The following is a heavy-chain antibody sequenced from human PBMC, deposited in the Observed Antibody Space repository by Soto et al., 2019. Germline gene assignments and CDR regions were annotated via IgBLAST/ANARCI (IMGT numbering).Heavy chain of an antibody. CDR2: INSDGSST. Sequence: GGSLRLSCAASGFTFSSYWMHWVRQAPGKGLVWVSRINSDGSSTSYADTVKGRFTISRDNAKNTLYMQMNSLRAEETAVYYCARGGGSWGYSGYSYARNYYYYYMDVWGKGTTVTVSS. CDR3: ARGGGSWGYSGYSYARNYYYYYMDV. V-gene: IGHV3-74*01. CDR1: GFTFSSYW. J-gene: IGHJ6*03. D-gene: IGHD5-18*01.